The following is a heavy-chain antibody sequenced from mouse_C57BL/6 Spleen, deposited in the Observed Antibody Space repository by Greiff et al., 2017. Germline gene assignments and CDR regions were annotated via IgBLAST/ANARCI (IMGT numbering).Heavy chain of an antibody. CDR1: GYTFTSYW. V-gene: IGHV1-72*01. CDR3: ARSGDGYCGWVAMDY. Sequence: QVQLQQPGAELVKPGASVKLSCKASGYTFTSYWMHWVKQRPGRGLEWIGRIDPNGGGTKYNEKFKGKATLTVDKPSRTAYMQLSSLTSEDSAVYYCARSGDGYCGWVAMDYWGQGPSVTVSS. D-gene: IGHD2-3*01. J-gene: IGHJ4*01. CDR2: IDPNGGGT.